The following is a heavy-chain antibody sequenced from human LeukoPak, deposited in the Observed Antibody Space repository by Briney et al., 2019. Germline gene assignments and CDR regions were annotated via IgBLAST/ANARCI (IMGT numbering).Heavy chain of an antibody. Sequence: ASVKVSCKVSGYTLTELSMHWVRQAPGKGLEWMGGFDPEDGETIYAQKFQGRVTMTEDTSTDTACMELSSLRSEDTAVYYCATAKVFCSGGSCRNYYFDYWGQGTLVTVSS. V-gene: IGHV1-24*01. D-gene: IGHD2-15*01. CDR3: ATAKVFCSGGSCRNYYFDY. J-gene: IGHJ4*02. CDR1: GYTLTELS. CDR2: FDPEDGET.